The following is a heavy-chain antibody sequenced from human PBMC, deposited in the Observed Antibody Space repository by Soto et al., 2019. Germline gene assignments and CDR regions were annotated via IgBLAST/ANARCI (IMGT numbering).Heavy chain of an antibody. J-gene: IGHJ4*02. CDR1: GGSFSGYY. Sequence: QVQLQQWGAGLLKPSETLSLTCAVYGGSFSGYYWIWIRQPPGKGLEWIGEINHSGSTNYNPSLKSRVTISVDTSKNQFSLKLSTVTAADTAVYYCARGVYVYGDYFDYWGQGTLVTVSS. CDR2: INHSGST. CDR3: ARGVYVYGDYFDY. D-gene: IGHD4-17*01. V-gene: IGHV4-34*01.